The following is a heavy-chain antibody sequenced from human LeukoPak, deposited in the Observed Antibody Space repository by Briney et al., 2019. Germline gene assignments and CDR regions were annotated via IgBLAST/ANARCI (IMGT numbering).Heavy chain of an antibody. CDR2: INPNSGGT. CDR1: GYTFTGYY. V-gene: IGHV1-2*02. J-gene: IGHJ6*03. D-gene: IGHD6-13*01. CDR3: ARHDISSWFYYYMDV. Sequence: GASVKVSCKASGYTFTGYYIHWVRQAPGQGLEWMGWINPNSGGTNYAQKFQGRVTMTRDTSISTAYMELSRLRSDDTAVYYCARHDISSWFYYYMDVWGKGTTVTVSS.